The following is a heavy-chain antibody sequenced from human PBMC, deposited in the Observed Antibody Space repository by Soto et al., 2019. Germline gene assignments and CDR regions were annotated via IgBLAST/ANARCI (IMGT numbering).Heavy chain of an antibody. CDR3: ARLGAYYQFLDL. D-gene: IGHD3-22*01. V-gene: IGHV4-30-2*01. J-gene: IGHJ2*01. Sequence: PSETLSLTCAVSGGSISSGGYSWSWIRQPPGKGLEWIGYIYHSGSTYYNPSLKSRVTISVDRSKNQFSLKLSSVTAADTAVYYCARLGAYYQFLDLWGPGTLVTGSS. CDR2: IYHSGST. CDR1: GGSISSGGYS.